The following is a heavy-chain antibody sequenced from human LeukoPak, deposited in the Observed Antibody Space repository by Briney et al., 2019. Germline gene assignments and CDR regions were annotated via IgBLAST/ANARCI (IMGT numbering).Heavy chain of an antibody. V-gene: IGHV4-38-2*01. CDR1: GYSISSGYY. Sequence: SETLSLTCAVSGYSISSGYYWGWIRQPPGKGLEWIGSIYHSGYPYYNPSLKSRVTMSVDTSKNLFSLELTSVTAAETAVYYCARTQSSGIVGATTQFDYWGQGTLVTVSS. J-gene: IGHJ4*02. CDR3: ARTQSSGIVGATTQFDY. D-gene: IGHD1-26*01. CDR2: IYHSGYP.